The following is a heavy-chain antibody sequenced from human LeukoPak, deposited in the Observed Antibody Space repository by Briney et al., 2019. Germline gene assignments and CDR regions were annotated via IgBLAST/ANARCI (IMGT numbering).Heavy chain of an antibody. CDR3: TTDPPREILFDY. CDR2: IKSKSDGGTT. V-gene: IGHV3-15*01. D-gene: IGHD1-26*01. Sequence: GGSLRLSCAASGFTFNNAWMNWVRQAPGKGLEWVGRIKSKSDGGTTDYAAPVKGRFTISRDDSKNTLYLQMNSLKTEDTAVYYCTTDPPREILFDYWGQGTLVTVSS. CDR1: GFTFNNAW. J-gene: IGHJ4*02.